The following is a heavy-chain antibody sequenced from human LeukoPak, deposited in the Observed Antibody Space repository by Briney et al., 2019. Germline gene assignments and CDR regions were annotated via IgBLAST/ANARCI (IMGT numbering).Heavy chain of an antibody. J-gene: IGHJ4*02. Sequence: GGSLRLSCAASGFTFSSYGMSWVRQAPGKGLEWVSAISTSGGSTNYADSVKGRFTISRDNAKNSLYLQMSSLRAEDTAVYYCARDRPTGWPADYWGQGTLVTVSS. CDR1: GFTFSSYG. D-gene: IGHD6-19*01. CDR2: ISTSGGST. CDR3: ARDRPTGWPADY. V-gene: IGHV3-23*01.